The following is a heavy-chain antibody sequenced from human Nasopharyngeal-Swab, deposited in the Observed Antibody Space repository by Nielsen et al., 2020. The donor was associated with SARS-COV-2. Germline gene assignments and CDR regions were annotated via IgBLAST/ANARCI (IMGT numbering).Heavy chain of an antibody. V-gene: IGHV3-7*01. CDR1: GFTFSTYW. CDR3: AGNRNNWNVDYHYYGMDV. Sequence: GESLKISCADSGFTFSTYWMSWDRQAPGKGLEWVANIKQDGSEKYYVDSVKGRFTISRDNAKNSLYLQMNSLRAEDTAVYYCAGNRNNWNVDYHYYGMDVWGQGTTVTVSS. D-gene: IGHD1-20*01. CDR2: IKQDGSEK. J-gene: IGHJ6*02.